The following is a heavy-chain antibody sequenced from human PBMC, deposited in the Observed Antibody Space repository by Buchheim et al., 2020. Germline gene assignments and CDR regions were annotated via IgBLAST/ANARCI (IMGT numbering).Heavy chain of an antibody. D-gene: IGHD3-10*01. J-gene: IGHJ6*02. CDR3: ASFATVPYGSGSKYYYGMDV. CDR1: GYTFTSYD. V-gene: IGHV1-8*01. CDR2: MNPNSGNT. Sequence: QVQLVQSGAEVKKPGASVNVSCKASGYTFTSYDINWVRQATGQGLEWMGWMNPNSGNTGYAQKFQGRVTMTRKTSISTAYMELSSLRSEDTAVYYCASFATVPYGSGSKYYYGMDVWGRGTT.